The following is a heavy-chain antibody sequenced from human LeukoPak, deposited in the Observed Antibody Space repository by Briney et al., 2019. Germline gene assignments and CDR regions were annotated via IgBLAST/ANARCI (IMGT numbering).Heavy chain of an antibody. CDR2: MNPNSGNT. D-gene: IGHD2-2*02. V-gene: IGHV1-8*01. CDR3: ARGYCSSTSCYTDNWFDP. J-gene: IGHJ5*02. CDR1: GYTFTSYD. Sequence: ASVKVSCKASGYTFTSYDINWVRQATGQGLEWMGWMNPNSGNTGYAQKFQGRVTMTRNTSIRTAYMELSSLRSEDTAVYYCARGYCSSTSCYTDNWFDPWGQGTLVTVSS.